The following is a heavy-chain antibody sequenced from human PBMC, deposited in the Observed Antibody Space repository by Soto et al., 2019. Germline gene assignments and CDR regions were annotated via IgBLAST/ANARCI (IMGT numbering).Heavy chain of an antibody. D-gene: IGHD2-2*02. V-gene: IGHV1-69*08. CDR3: AREDCSSTSCYNAGWFDP. CDR1: GGTFSSYT. Sequence: QVQLVQSGAEVKKPGSSVKVSCKASGGTFSSYTISWVRQAPGQGLEWMGRIIPILGIANYAQKFQGRVTITADKSTSTAYMELSSLRSKDTAVYYCAREDCSSTSCYNAGWFDPWGQGTLVTVSS. CDR2: IIPILGIA. J-gene: IGHJ5*02.